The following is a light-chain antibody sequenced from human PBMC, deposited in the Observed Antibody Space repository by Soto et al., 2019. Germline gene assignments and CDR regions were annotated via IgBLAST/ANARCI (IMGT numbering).Light chain of an antibody. CDR1: SSDIGYYNY. CDR3: SSYASSSTLL. Sequence: QSVLTQPASLSGSPGQSLTISCTGTSSDIGYYNYVSWYQHHPGKAPELIIYGVTNRPSGVSYRFSASKSGSTASLTISGLQAEDEADYYCSSYASSSTLLFGTGTKVTVL. V-gene: IGLV2-14*03. J-gene: IGLJ1*01. CDR2: GVT.